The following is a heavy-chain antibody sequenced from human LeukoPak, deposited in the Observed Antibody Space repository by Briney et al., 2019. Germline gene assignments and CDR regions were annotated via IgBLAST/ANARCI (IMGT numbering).Heavy chain of an antibody. V-gene: IGHV3-7*01. J-gene: IGHJ4*02. CDR2: IRPDGSEK. Sequence: GGSLRLSCAVSGFSISSFSANWGCQAPGKGLECVANIRPDGSEKYYGDSVKGRFTISRDNARNSVHLQMISLRVEDTAVYYCGTNSAWDLRWGQGTLVIVSS. D-gene: IGHD1-26*01. CDR3: GTNSAWDLR. CDR1: GFSISSFS.